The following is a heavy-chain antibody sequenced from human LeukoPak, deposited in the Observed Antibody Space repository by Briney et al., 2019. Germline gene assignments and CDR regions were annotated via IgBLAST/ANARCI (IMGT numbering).Heavy chain of an antibody. CDR1: GLTFSTYG. D-gene: IGHD2-15*01. CDR2: ISYDGSNK. Sequence: GGSLRLTCAASGLTFSTYGIHGVREAPGEGLEWVAVISYDGSNKYYADSVKGRFTISRDNSKNTLYLQMYSLRAEDTAVYYCAKEKSRYCSGGSCYGMDVWGQGTTVTVSS. J-gene: IGHJ6*02. CDR3: AKEKSRYCSGGSCYGMDV. V-gene: IGHV3-30*18.